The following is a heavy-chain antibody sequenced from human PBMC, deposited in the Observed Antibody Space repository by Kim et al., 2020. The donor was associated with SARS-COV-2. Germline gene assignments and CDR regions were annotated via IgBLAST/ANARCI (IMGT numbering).Heavy chain of an antibody. CDR1: GGSISSYY. Sequence: SETLSLTCTVSGGSISSYYWSWIRQPPGKGLEWIAYIYNSETSIYNPSLKSRVTISVDKSKNQFSLTVSSVTAADTAIYYCARVPPYYHHGMDVWGQGTTVTVSS. V-gene: IGHV4-59*01. J-gene: IGHJ6*02. CDR3: ARVPPYYHHGMDV. CDR2: IYNSETS.